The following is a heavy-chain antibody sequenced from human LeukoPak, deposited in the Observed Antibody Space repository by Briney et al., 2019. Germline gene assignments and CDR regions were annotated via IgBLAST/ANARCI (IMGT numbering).Heavy chain of an antibody. CDR3: AELSITMLGSV. D-gene: IGHD3-10*02. CDR2: INSSGSTI. V-gene: IGHV3-48*03. Sequence: GGSLRLSCAASGCTFSSYEMNWVRQAPGKGLEWVGYINSSGSTIYYADTVKGGSTIYRENEKKSLYMQMNSLRAEDTAVYYCAELSITMLGSVWGKGTTVTLSS. CDR1: GCTFSSYE. J-gene: IGHJ6*04.